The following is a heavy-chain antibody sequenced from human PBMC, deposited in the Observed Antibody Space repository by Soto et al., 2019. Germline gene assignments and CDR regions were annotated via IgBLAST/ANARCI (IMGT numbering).Heavy chain of an antibody. D-gene: IGHD3-3*01. V-gene: IGHV3-74*01. J-gene: IGHJ4*02. CDR3: LSQPSYDFWSGSHPLVDY. Sequence: HPGGSLRLSCAASGFTFSSYWMHWVRQAPGKGLVWVSRINSDGSSTSYADSVKGRFTISRDNAKNTLYLQMNSLRAEDTAVYYCLSQPSYDFWSGSHPLVDYWGQGTLVTVSS. CDR2: INSDGSST. CDR1: GFTFSSYW.